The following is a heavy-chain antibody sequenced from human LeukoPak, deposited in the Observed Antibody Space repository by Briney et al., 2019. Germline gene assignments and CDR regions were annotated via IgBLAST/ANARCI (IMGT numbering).Heavy chain of an antibody. D-gene: IGHD6-13*01. V-gene: IGHV4-34*01. CDR1: GGSFGGYY. CDR3: ARGKKLIAAAGTRGGFDI. CDR2: INHSGST. J-gene: IGHJ3*02. Sequence: SETLSLTCAVYGGSFGGYYWSWIRQPPGKGLEWIGEINHSGSTNYNPSLKSRVTISVDTSKNQFSLKLSSVTAADTAVYYCARGKKLIAAAGTRGGFDIWGQGTMVTVSS.